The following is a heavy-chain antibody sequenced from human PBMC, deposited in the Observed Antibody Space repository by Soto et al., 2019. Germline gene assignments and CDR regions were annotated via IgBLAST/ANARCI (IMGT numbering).Heavy chain of an antibody. V-gene: IGHV3-23*01. CDR3: AKDRTTVTTYDAFDI. D-gene: IGHD4-17*01. CDR2: FSGSGTVT. J-gene: IGHJ3*02. CDR1: GFTFSSYA. Sequence: GGSLRLSCAASGFTFSSYAMSWVRQAPGKGLEWVSVFSGSGTVTHYANSVKGRFTISRDNSRNTLYLQMNSLRAEDTAVYYCAKDRTTVTTYDAFDIWGQGTMVTVSS.